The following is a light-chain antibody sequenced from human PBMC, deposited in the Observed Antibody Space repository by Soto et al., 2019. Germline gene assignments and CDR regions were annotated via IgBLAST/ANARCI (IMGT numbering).Light chain of an antibody. CDR2: EVN. CDR1: SSDIGHYNY. Sequence: QSALTQPASVSGSPGQSITIPCTGTSSDIGHYNYVSWYQQYPGKAPKLMIYEVNNRPSGVSNRFSGSKSGNTASLTISGLQPEDEADYYCSSYTRNSTYVFGTGTKVTVL. CDR3: SSYTRNSTYV. V-gene: IGLV2-14*01. J-gene: IGLJ1*01.